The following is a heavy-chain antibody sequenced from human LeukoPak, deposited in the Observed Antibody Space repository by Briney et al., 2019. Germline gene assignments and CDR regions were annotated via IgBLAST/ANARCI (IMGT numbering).Heavy chain of an antibody. CDR1: GGSFSSYY. D-gene: IGHD3-22*01. CDR2: IYYSGST. V-gene: IGHV4-59*01. J-gene: IGHJ4*02. CDR3: ARGFSYYDSSGYYYPMYYFDY. Sequence: SETLSLTCAVYGGSFSSYYWSWIRQPPGKGLEWIGYIYYSGSTNYNPSLKSRVTISVDTSKNQFSLKLSSVTAADTAVYYCARGFSYYDSSGYYYPMYYFDYWGQGTLDTVSS.